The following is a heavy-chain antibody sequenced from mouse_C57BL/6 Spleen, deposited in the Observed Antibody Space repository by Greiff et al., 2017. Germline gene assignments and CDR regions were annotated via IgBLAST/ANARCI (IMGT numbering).Heavy chain of an antibody. CDR3: ASHYDYLYYAMDY. Sequence: QVQLKQPGAELVKPGASVKMSCKASGYTFTSYWITWVKQRPGQGLEWIGDIYPGSGSTNYNEKFKSKATLTVDTSSSTAYMQLSSLTSEDSAVYYCASHYDYLYYAMDYWGQGTSVTVSS. V-gene: IGHV1-55*01. D-gene: IGHD2-4*01. J-gene: IGHJ4*01. CDR1: GYTFTSYW. CDR2: IYPGSGST.